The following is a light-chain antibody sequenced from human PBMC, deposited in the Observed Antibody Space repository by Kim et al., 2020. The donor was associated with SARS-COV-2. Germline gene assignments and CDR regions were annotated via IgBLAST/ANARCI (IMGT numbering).Light chain of an antibody. CDR2: EVS. J-gene: IGLJ1*01. Sequence: GQSVTISCTGTSSDVVGYNYVSWYQQHPGKAPKLMISEVSKRPSGVPDRFSGSKSGNTASLTVSGLQAEDEADYYCSSYAGSSNFVFGTGTKVTVL. V-gene: IGLV2-8*01. CDR3: SSYAGSSNFV. CDR1: SSDVVGYNY.